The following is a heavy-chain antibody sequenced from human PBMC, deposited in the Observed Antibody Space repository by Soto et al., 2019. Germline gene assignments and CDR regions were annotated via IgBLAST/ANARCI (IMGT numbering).Heavy chain of an antibody. D-gene: IGHD2-8*02. CDR2: IYHSGST. Sequence: SETLSLTCAVSGGSISSSNWWSWVRQPPGKGLEWIGEIYHSGSTDYNPSLKSRVTISVDKSKNQFSLKLSSVTAADTAVYYCAGELAVYAIGYYYYGMDVWGQGTTVTVSS. CDR3: AGELAVYAIGYYYYGMDV. V-gene: IGHV4-4*02. J-gene: IGHJ6*02. CDR1: GGSISSSNW.